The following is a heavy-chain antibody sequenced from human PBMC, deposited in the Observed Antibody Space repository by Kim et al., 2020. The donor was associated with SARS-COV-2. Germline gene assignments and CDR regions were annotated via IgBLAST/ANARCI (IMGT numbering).Heavy chain of an antibody. Sequence: SETLSLTCAVYGGSFSGYYWSWIRQPPGKGLEWIGEINHSGSTNYNPSLKSRVTISVDTSKNQFSLKLSSVTAADTAVYYCARNLGRYYYDSSGHRGGWFDPWGQGTLVIVSS. D-gene: IGHD3-22*01. CDR3: ARNLGRYYYDSSGHRGGWFDP. J-gene: IGHJ5*02. V-gene: IGHV4-34*01. CDR1: GGSFSGYY. CDR2: INHSGST.